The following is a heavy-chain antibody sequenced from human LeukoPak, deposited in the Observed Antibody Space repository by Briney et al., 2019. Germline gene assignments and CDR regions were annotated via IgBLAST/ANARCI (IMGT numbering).Heavy chain of an antibody. CDR2: IYYSGST. CDR3: ASFALVPAAMTEN. D-gene: IGHD2-2*01. V-gene: IGHV4-39*01. CDR1: GGSISSSSYY. J-gene: IGHJ4*02. Sequence: SETLSLTCTVSGGSISSSSYYWGWIRQPPGKGLEWIGSIYYSGSTYYNPSLKSRVTISVDTSKNQFSLKLSSVTAADTAVYYCASFALVPAAMTENWGQGTLVTVSS.